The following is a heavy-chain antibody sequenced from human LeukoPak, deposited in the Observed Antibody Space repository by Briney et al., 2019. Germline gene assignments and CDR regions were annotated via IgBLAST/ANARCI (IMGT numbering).Heavy chain of an antibody. CDR3: ARGYSSSWYLNWFDP. J-gene: IGHJ5*02. CDR1: DGFVSTYY. D-gene: IGHD6-13*01. Sequence: PSETLSLTCTVSDGFVSTYYWSWIRQPPGKGLEWIGYIYNSDNTKYNPSLESRVTISVDTSKNQFSLKLTSVTAADTAVYYCARGYSSSWYLNWFDPWGQGTLVTVSS. V-gene: IGHV4-59*08. CDR2: IYNSDNT.